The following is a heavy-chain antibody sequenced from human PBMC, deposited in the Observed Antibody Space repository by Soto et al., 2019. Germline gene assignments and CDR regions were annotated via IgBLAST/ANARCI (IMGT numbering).Heavy chain of an antibody. CDR1: GFTFSNYG. Sequence: QVQLVESGGGVVQPGRSLRLACVASGFTFSNYGMHWVRQAPGEGLEWVAVISYDEDNIYYADSVKGRFTISRDNSKNTLYLQMNSLRPEDTAVYFCARSGNTVTTGWYFDLWGRGTLVTVSS. D-gene: IGHD4-17*01. V-gene: IGHV3-30*03. J-gene: IGHJ2*01. CDR3: ARSGNTVTTGWYFDL. CDR2: ISYDEDNI.